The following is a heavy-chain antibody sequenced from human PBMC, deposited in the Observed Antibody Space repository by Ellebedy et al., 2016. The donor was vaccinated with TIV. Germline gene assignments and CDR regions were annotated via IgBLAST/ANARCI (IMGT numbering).Heavy chain of an antibody. CDR3: ARVPWTAVAD. Sequence: PGGSLRLSCAASGFTSSTYWMSWVSQAPGRGLEFVANIKEDGSEKYYVDSVKGRFTISRDNAKNSLYLQMNSLRAEDTAVYYCARVPWTAVADWGQGTLVTVSS. CDR2: IKEDGSEK. J-gene: IGHJ4*02. D-gene: IGHD6-13*01. V-gene: IGHV3-7*01. CDR1: GFTSSTYW.